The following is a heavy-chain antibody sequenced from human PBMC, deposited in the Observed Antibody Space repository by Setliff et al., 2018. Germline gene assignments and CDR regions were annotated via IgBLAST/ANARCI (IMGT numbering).Heavy chain of an antibody. CDR3: ARAGDAATNRKGVFEF. J-gene: IGHJ4*02. D-gene: IGHD1-26*01. CDR1: GHILTSYG. CDR2: INVSGGSA. Sequence: GASVKVSCKGSGHILTSYGITWVRQAPGQGLEWMGTINVSGGSASYAEKFQGRVTMTRDTSTSTIYMELASLIYDDTAVYYCARAGDAATNRKGVFEFWGQGTLVTVSS. V-gene: IGHV1-46*01.